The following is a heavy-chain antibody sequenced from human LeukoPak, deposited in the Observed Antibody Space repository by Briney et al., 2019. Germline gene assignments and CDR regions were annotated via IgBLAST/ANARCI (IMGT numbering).Heavy chain of an antibody. CDR1: GGSISSSSYY. J-gene: IGHJ4*02. Sequence: NPSETLSLTCTVSGGSISSSSYYWGWIRQPPGKGLEWIGSIYYSGSTYYNPSLKSRVTISVDTSKNQFSLKLSSVTAADTAVYYCARTIPYSKIDYWGQGTLVTVSS. CDR3: ARTIPYSKIDY. V-gene: IGHV4-39*01. D-gene: IGHD4-11*01. CDR2: IYYSGST.